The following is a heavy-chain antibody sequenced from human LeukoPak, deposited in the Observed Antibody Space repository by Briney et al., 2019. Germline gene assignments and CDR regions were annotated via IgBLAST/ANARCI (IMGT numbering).Heavy chain of an antibody. CDR2: IKQDGSEK. D-gene: IGHD3-22*01. V-gene: IGHV3-7*01. Sequence: GGSLRLSCAASGFTFSSYWMSWVRQAPGKGLEWVANIKQDGSEKYYVDSVKGRFTISRDNAKNSLYLQMNSLRAEDTAVYYCARGAPDSSGPHFDYWGQGTLVTVSS. J-gene: IGHJ4*02. CDR1: GFTFSSYW. CDR3: ARGAPDSSGPHFDY.